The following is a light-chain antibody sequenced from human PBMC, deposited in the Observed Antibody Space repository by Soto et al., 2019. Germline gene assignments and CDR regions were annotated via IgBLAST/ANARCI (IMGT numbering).Light chain of an antibody. V-gene: IGKV3-15*01. J-gene: IGKJ2*01. CDR3: QHYNNWPFT. CDR2: GAS. CDR1: QSVSSN. Sequence: EIVMTQSPATLSASPGERATLSCRASQSVSSNLAWYQQKPGQAPTLLIYGASARATGIPVRFSGSRSGTEFTLTISSLQSEDFAVYYCQHYNNWPFTFGQGTKLEIK.